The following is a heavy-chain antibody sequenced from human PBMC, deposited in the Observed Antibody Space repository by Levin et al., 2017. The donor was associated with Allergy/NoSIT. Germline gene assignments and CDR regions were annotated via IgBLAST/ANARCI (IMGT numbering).Heavy chain of an antibody. J-gene: IGHJ4*02. CDR3: ARRGNNYGLYFDF. D-gene: IGHD5-18*01. V-gene: IGHV4-39*01. CDR2: IFYSGRT. Sequence: SCTVSNGSISSSNYYWVWIRQPPGKGLEWIGSIFYSGRTYYTPSLKSRVTISVDTSKNQFSLMMSSVTAADTAVYYCARRGNNYGLYFDFWGQGTLVTVSS. CDR1: NGSISSSNYY.